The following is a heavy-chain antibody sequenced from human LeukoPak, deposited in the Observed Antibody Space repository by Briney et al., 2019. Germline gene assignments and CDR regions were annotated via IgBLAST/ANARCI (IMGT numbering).Heavy chain of an antibody. CDR1: GFTFSSYA. V-gene: IGHV3-23*01. J-gene: IGHJ4*02. Sequence: PGGSLRLSCAASGFTFSSYAMSWVRQAPGKGLEWVSGISGGGGSTYYADSVKGRFTISRDNSKNTLYLQMNSLRAEDTAVYYCAIRLLQIDYWGQGTLVTVSS. CDR2: ISGGGGST. D-gene: IGHD5-24*01. CDR3: AIRLLQIDY.